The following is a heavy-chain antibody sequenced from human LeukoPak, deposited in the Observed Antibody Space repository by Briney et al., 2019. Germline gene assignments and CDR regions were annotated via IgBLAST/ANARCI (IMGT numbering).Heavy chain of an antibody. D-gene: IGHD2-21*02. J-gene: IGHJ3*02. CDR2: IYYSGNT. CDR3: ARVGTGHIVVVTATYDAFDI. V-gene: IGHV4-31*03. CDR1: GCSLSSDGCY. Sequence: SQTLSHTCTVCGCSLSSDGCYWRWMRQPPGKGLVGIGYIYYSGNTYYNPSLKRRVTRSGDTSNNQFSLKLSSVTAADTAVYYCARVGTGHIVVVTATYDAFDIWGQGTMVTVCS.